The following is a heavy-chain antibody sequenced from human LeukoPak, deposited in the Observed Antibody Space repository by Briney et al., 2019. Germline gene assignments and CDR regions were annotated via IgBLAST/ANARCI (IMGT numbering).Heavy chain of an antibody. CDR2: ICGSGGST. V-gene: IGHV3-23*01. Sequence: SGGSLRLSCAASGFTFSSYAMSWVRQAPGKGLEWVSAICGSGGSTYYADSVKGRFTISRDNSKNTLYLQMNSLRAEDTAVYCCAKEAAFGYSSSWYYFDYWGQGTLVTVSS. D-gene: IGHD6-13*01. J-gene: IGHJ4*02. CDR1: GFTFSSYA. CDR3: AKEAAFGYSSSWYYFDY.